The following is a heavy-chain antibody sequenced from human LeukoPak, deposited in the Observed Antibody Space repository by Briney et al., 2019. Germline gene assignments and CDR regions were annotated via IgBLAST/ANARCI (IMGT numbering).Heavy chain of an antibody. CDR3: ARTRSSGYLTFDY. Sequence: SETLSLTCTVSGGSISSGGYYWSWIRQHPGKGLEWIGYIYYSGSTYYNPSLKSRVTISVDTSKNQFSLKLSSVTAADTAVYYCARTRSSGYLTFDYWGQGILVTVSS. V-gene: IGHV4-31*03. CDR1: GGSISSGGYY. D-gene: IGHD3-22*01. J-gene: IGHJ4*02. CDR2: IYYSGST.